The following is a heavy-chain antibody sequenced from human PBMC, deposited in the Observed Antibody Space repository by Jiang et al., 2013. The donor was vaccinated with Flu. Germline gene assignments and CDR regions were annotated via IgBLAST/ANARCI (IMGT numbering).Heavy chain of an antibody. CDR2: IGSSGSYI. D-gene: IGHD2/OR15-2a*01. V-gene: IGHV3-21*01. Sequence: FTFRNYNSELGPPGSRKGLEWVSSIGSSGSYIQYADSVKGRFTISRDNAKNSLYLQMSSLRAEDTAIYYCVREVYFYGSPNYFDYWGQGTLVTVSS. CDR3: VREVYFYGSPNYFDY. J-gene: IGHJ4*02. CDR1: FTFRNYN.